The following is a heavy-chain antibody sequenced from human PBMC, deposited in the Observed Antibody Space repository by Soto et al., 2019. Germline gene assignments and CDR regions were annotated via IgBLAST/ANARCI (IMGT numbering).Heavy chain of an antibody. J-gene: IGHJ6*02. Sequence: ASVKVSCKASGYTFTSYYMHWVRQAPGQGLEWMGIINPSGGSTSYAQKFQGRVTMTRDTSTSTVYMELSSLRSEDTAVYYCARQYYYGSGSYPRYGMDVWGQGTKVTVSS. CDR1: GYTFTSYY. V-gene: IGHV1-46*03. CDR2: INPSGGST. D-gene: IGHD3-10*01. CDR3: ARQYYYGSGSYPRYGMDV.